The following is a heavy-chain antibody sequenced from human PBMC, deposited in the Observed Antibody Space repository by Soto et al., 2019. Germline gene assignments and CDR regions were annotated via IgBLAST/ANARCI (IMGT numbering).Heavy chain of an antibody. CDR2: IIPIFGAA. V-gene: IGHV1-69*06. J-gene: IGHJ6*02. CDR3: ARGRGFYSSSDEFYFYSMDV. D-gene: IGHD6-6*01. CDR1: GGTFSNYA. Sequence: ASVKVSCKASGGTFSNYAISWVRQAPGQGLEWMGGIIPIFGAATYAQKFQGRIRVTADKYRGIAYMEVSSLRSEDTAVYYCARGRGFYSSSDEFYFYSMDVWGQGTTVTVSS.